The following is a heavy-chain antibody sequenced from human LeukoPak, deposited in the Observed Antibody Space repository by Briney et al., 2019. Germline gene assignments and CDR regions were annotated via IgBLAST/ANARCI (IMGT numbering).Heavy chain of an antibody. V-gene: IGHV3-30*02. CDR2: MRHDGINK. CDR1: GFTFSSYG. D-gene: IGHD3-22*01. Sequence: GGSLRLSCAASGFTFSSYGMHWVRQAPGKGLEWVAFMRHDGINKYYADSVKGRFTISRDNSKNTLYLQMNSLRAEDTAVYYCARDRPTYYYDSSGYFALDYWGQGTLVTVSS. CDR3: ARDRPTYYYDSSGYFALDY. J-gene: IGHJ4*02.